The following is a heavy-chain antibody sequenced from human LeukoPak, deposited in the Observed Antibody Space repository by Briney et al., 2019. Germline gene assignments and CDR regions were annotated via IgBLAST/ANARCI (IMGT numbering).Heavy chain of an antibody. D-gene: IGHD3-10*01. CDR2: IWYDGSNK. V-gene: IGHV3-33*01. CDR1: GFTFSSYG. CDR3: ARDKYYGSGSYYPYDY. Sequence: PGGSLRLSCAASGFTFSSYGMHWVRQAPGKGLGWVAVIWYDGSNKYYADSVKGRFTISRDNSKNTLYLQMNSLRAEDTAVYYCARDKYYGSGSYYPYDYWGQGTLVTVSS. J-gene: IGHJ4*02.